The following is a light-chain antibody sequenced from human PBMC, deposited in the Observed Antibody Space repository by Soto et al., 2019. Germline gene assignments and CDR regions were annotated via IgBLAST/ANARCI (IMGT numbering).Light chain of an antibody. CDR2: WAS. J-gene: IGKJ2*01. Sequence: DIVMTQSPDSLAVSLGERATINCKSSQSVLYSSNNKNYLAWYQQKPGQPPKLLIYWASIRESGVPDRISGSGSGTDFTLTISSLQAEDVAVYYCQQYYSTPPYTFGQGTKLEIK. V-gene: IGKV4-1*01. CDR3: QQYYSTPPYT. CDR1: QSVLYSSNNKNY.